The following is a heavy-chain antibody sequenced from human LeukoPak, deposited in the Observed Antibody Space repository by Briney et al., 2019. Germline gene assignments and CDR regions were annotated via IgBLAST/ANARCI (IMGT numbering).Heavy chain of an antibody. Sequence: GASVKVSCKASGYTFTAYYMHWLRQAPGQGLEWMGWINPNSGVTNYAQKFQGRVTMTRDTSISTAYMGLSRLTSDDRAVYYCARDGNFDSWGQGTLVTVSS. D-gene: IGHD4-23*01. CDR1: GYTFTAYY. J-gene: IGHJ4*02. CDR2: INPNSGVT. CDR3: ARDGNFDS. V-gene: IGHV1-2*02.